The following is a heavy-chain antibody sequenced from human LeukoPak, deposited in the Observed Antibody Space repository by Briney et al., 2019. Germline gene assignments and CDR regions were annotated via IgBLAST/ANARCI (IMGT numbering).Heavy chain of an antibody. V-gene: IGHV3-23*01. CDR2: ISGSGGST. CDR1: GFTFSSYA. D-gene: IGHD1-1*01. J-gene: IGHJ4*02. CDR3: AKGYWNPGY. Sequence: GGSLRLSCAASGFTFSSYAMSWVRQAPGKGLEWVSAISGSGGSTYYADSVKGRFTISRDNSKNTLYLQMNNLRAEDTALYFCAKGYWNPGYWGQGTLVTVSS.